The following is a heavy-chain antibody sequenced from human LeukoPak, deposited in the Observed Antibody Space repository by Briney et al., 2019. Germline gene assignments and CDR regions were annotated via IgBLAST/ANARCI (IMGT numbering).Heavy chain of an antibody. CDR1: GFTVSSNY. V-gene: IGHV3-53*01. CDR2: IYSGGST. J-gene: IGHJ5*02. D-gene: IGHD6-13*01. Sequence: TGGSLRLSCAASGFTVSSNYMSWVRQAPGKGLEWVSVIYSGGSTYYADSVKGRFTISRDNAKNSLYLQMNSLRAEDTAVYYCARDAERIAAGGWFDPWGQGTLVTVSS. CDR3: ARDAERIAAGGWFDP.